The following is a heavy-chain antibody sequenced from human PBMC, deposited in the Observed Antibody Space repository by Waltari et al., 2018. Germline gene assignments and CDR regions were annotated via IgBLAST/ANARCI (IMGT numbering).Heavy chain of an antibody. D-gene: IGHD2-8*01. J-gene: IGHJ4*02. CDR2: ISYDGSNK. V-gene: IGHV3-30*03. CDR1: GFTFSSYG. CDR3: VLGLMVYANCFDY. Sequence: QVQLVESGGGVVQPGRSLRLSCAASGFTFSSYGMHWVRRAPGKGLEWVAVISYDGSNKYYADSVKGRFTISRDNSKNTLYLQMNSLRAEDTAVYYCVLGLMVYANCFDYWGQGTLVTVSS.